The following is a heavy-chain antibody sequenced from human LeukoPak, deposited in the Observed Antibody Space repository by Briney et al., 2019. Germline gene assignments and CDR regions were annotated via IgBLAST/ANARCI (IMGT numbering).Heavy chain of an antibody. J-gene: IGHJ4*02. CDR1: GFTFTNYA. V-gene: IGHV3-23*01. D-gene: IGHD4-17*01. CDR2: ISEGVGNT. CDR3: AKREKGTTGRFFDY. Sequence: GGSLRLTCAASGFTFTNYAMTWVRQAPGKGLEWVSGISEGVGNTYYADSVKGRFTISRDHSKNTLYLQMNSLRAEDTALYYCAKREKGTTGRFFDYWGQGTLVTVSS.